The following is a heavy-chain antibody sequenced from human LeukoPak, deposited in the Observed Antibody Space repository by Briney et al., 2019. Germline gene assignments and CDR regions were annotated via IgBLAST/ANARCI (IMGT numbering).Heavy chain of an antibody. CDR2: IIPIFGTA. J-gene: IGHJ4*02. CDR3: VRDGSGYAMWD. D-gene: IGHD5-12*01. CDR1: GGTFSSYA. V-gene: IGHV1-69*06. Sequence: SVKVSCKASGGTFSSYAISWVRQAPGQGLEWMGGIIPIFGTANYAQKFQGRVTITADKSTSTAYMELSSLRSEDTAVYYCVRDGSGYAMWDWGQGTLVTVSS.